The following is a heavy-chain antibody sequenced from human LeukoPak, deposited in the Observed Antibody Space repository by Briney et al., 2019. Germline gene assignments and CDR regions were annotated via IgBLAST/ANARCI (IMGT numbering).Heavy chain of an antibody. CDR2: IYYSGST. V-gene: IGHV4-30-4*08. J-gene: IGHJ5*02. D-gene: IGHD3-3*01. CDR1: GGSISSGDYY. CDR3: ARYYDFWSGLSANWFDP. Sequence: PSETLSLTCTVSGGSISSGDYYWSWIRQPPGKGLEWIGYIYYSGSTYYNPSLKSRVTISVDTSKNQFSLKLSSVTAADTAVYYCARYYDFWSGLSANWFDPWGQGTLVTVSS.